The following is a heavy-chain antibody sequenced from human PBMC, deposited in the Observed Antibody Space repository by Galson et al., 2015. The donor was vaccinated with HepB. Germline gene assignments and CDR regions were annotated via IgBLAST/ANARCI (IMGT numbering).Heavy chain of an antibody. Sequence: PALVKPTQTLTLTCTFSGFSLNSREPRVSWIRQPPGKALEWLARIEWDNKKFYSASLKTRLTISKDTSQNQAVLTLTNVDPVDTATYYCVRIGPAAVDSWGLGTLVTVSS. CDR1: GFSLNSREPR. CDR2: IEWDNKK. J-gene: IGHJ5*02. CDR3: VRIGPAAVDS. D-gene: IGHD6-13*01. V-gene: IGHV2-70*04.